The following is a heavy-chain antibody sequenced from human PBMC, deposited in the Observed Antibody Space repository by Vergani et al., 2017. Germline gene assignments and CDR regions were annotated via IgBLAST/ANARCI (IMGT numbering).Heavy chain of an antibody. J-gene: IGHJ4*02. D-gene: IGHD2-21*02. Sequence: QVQLHESGPGLVKPSETLSLTCTVSGHSISPYFWTWIRQPPGQGLEWIGYISYSGDTNCAPSLKSRVSISLDMSKNPFSLQVNSVTPSDTAGYYCARGGWLVPDVWGQGTLVTVAS. CDR1: GHSISPYF. CDR3: ARGGWLVPDV. CDR2: ISYSGDT. V-gene: IGHV4-59*01.